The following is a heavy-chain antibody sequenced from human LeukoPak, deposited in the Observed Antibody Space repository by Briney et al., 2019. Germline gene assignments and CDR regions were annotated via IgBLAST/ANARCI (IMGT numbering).Heavy chain of an antibody. J-gene: IGHJ4*02. CDR2: IRYDGSNK. D-gene: IGHD5-24*01. V-gene: IGHV3-30*02. CDR1: GFTFSSYG. CDR3: AKDHKIGMATTTFGY. Sequence: GGSLRLSCAASGFTFSSYGMHWVRQAPGKGLEWVAFIRYDGSNKYYADSVKGRFTISRDNSKNTLYLQMNSLRAEDTAVYYCAKDHKIGMATTTFGYWGQGTLVTVSS.